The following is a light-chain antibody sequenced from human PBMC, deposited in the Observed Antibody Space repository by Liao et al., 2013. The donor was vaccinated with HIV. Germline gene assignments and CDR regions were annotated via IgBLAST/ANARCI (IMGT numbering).Light chain of an antibody. V-gene: IGLV3-21*01. CDR3: QVWDFSSDHYV. J-gene: IGLJ1*01. CDR2: YDN. CDR1: DIGRRP. Sequence: SYVLSQPPSMSVAPGQTAMIACGGSDIGRRPVHWYQQKPGQAPLLVMSYDNDRPSGIPERFSGSNSGNTATLTISRVEAGDEADYYCQVWDFSSDHYVFGPGTWVTV.